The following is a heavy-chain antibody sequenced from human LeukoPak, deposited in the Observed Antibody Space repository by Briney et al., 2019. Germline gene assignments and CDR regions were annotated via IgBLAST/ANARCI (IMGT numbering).Heavy chain of an antibody. Sequence: SVKVSCKASGGTFSSYAIIWVRQAPGQGLEWMGGIIPIFGTANYAQKFQGRVTITTDESTSTAYMELSSLRSEDTAVYYCARSRPIAARQYYYYMDVWGKGTTVTASS. CDR1: GGTFSSYA. CDR3: ARSRPIAARQYYYYMDV. CDR2: IIPIFGTA. J-gene: IGHJ6*03. V-gene: IGHV1-69*05. D-gene: IGHD6-6*01.